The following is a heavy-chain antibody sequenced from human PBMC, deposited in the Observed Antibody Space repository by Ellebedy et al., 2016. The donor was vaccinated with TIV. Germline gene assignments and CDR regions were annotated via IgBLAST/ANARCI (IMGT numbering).Heavy chain of an antibody. CDR1: GYSFTSYW. CDR2: FYPGDSDT. V-gene: IGHV5-51*01. D-gene: IGHD5/OR15-5a*01. J-gene: IGHJ3*02. CDR3: ARLIYEAFDI. Sequence: PGGSLRLSCKGSGYSFTSYWSGWVRQMPGKGLEWMGIFYPGDSDTRYSPSLQGQVTISADKSISTAYLQWSSLKASDTAMYYCARLIYEAFDIWGQGTMVTVSS.